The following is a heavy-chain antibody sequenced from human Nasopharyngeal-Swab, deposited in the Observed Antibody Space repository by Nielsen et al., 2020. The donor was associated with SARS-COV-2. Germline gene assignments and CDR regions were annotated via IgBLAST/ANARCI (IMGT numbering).Heavy chain of an antibody. D-gene: IGHD2-15*01. J-gene: IGHJ4*02. CDR2: ISGGTGGT. CDR3: AKDYIRRGSH. CDR1: GFTLSSYA. V-gene: IGHV3-23*01. Sequence: GESLKIACAASGFTLSSYAMSRARQAPGKGREWVSAISGGTGGTFYADSVKGRFTISRDNPKNTLFLQMNSLRAEDTAVYYCAKDYIRRGSHWGQGTLVTVSS.